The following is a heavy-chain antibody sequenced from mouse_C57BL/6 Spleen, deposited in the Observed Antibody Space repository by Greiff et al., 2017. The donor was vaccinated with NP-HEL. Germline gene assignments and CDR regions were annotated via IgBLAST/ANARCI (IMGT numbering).Heavy chain of an antibody. Sequence: VQLQQSGAELVRPGTSVKMSCKASGYTFTNYWIGWAKQRPGHGLEWIGDIYPGGGYTNYNEKFKGKATLTADKSSSTAYMQFRSLTSEYSAISDCARTDGSSYYFDYWGQGTTLTVSS. CDR1: GYTFTNYW. J-gene: IGHJ2*01. CDR2: IYPGGGYT. D-gene: IGHD1-1*01. V-gene: IGHV1-63*01. CDR3: ARTDGSSYYFDY.